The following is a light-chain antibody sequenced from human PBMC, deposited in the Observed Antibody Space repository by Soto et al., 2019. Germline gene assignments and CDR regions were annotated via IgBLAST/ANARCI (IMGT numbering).Light chain of an antibody. V-gene: IGKV1-5*03. CDR2: KAS. J-gene: IGKJ2*01. CDR1: QTISTW. CDR3: QQYNNWPLYT. Sequence: DIQVTQSPPTLSASVGDRVTITCRASQTISTWMAWYQQKPGKAPKLLIYKASNLESGVPSRFTGSGSGTEFTLTISSLQSEDFTVYYCQQYNNWPLYTFGQGTKVDIK.